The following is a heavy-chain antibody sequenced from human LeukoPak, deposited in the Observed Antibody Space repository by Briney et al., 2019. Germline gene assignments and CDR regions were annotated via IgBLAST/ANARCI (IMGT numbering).Heavy chain of an antibody. J-gene: IGHJ3*02. Sequence: ASVKVSCTASGYTFTSYGISWVRQAPGQGLEWMGWISAYNGNTNYAQKLQGRVTMTTDTSTSTAYMELSSLRSEDTAVYYCARAHLGFNAFDIWGQGTMVTVSS. CDR2: ISAYNGNT. V-gene: IGHV1-18*01. CDR3: ARAHLGFNAFDI. CDR1: GYTFTSYG. D-gene: IGHD3-10*01.